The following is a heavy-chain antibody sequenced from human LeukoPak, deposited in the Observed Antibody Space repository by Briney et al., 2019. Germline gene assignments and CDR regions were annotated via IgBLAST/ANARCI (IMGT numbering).Heavy chain of an antibody. J-gene: IGHJ4*02. CDR3: ARGARDGYNL. D-gene: IGHD5-24*01. Sequence: GGSLRLSCAASGFTFSGYWMSWVRQAPGKGLEWVANIKHDGSVKYYVGSVKGRFTISRDSAKNSLDLQMNSLRAEDTAVYYCARGARDGYNLWGQGTQVTVSS. CDR1: GFTFSGYW. CDR2: IKHDGSVK. V-gene: IGHV3-7*05.